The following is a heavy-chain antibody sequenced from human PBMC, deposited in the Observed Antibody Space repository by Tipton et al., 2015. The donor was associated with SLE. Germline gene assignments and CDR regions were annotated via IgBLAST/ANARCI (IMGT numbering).Heavy chain of an antibody. CDR2: INTSGDNT. Sequence: SLRLSCAASGFTFSTYAMTWVRQAPGKGLEWVSGINTSGDNTYYADSVKGRFTISRDNSKETLYLQMSSLRAEDTAVYYCAKDGSGSPYYFDYWGQGTLVTVSS. V-gene: IGHV3-23*01. CDR1: GFTFSTYA. D-gene: IGHD3-10*01. J-gene: IGHJ4*02. CDR3: AKDGSGSPYYFDY.